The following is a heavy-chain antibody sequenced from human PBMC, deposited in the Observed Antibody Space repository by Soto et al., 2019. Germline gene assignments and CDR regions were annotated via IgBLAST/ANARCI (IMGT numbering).Heavy chain of an antibody. J-gene: IGHJ6*02. CDR1: GYTFTSYG. CDR2: ISAYNGNT. CDR3: AREKVTTMFYYYYYGMDV. D-gene: IGHD4-17*01. Sequence: ASVKVSCKASGYTFTSYGISWVRQAPGQGLEWMGWISAYNGNTNYAQKLQGRVTMTTDTSTSTAYMELRSLRSDGTAVYYCAREKVTTMFYYYYYGMDVWGQGTTVTVSS. V-gene: IGHV1-18*04.